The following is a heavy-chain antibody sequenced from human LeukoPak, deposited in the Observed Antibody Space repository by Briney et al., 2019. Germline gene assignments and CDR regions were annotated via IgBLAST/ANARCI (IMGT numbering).Heavy chain of an antibody. J-gene: IGHJ3*02. CDR3: ARDSAPTVRFAFDI. D-gene: IGHD4-11*01. Sequence: PGGSLRLSCAVSGFIFSDYYMTWIGQAPGKGLEWIAYISNSGNTIYYTDSVRGRFTISRENAKNSLYLQMNSLRAEDTAVYYCARDSAPTVRFAFDIWGQGTMVTVSS. CDR2: ISNSGNTI. CDR1: GFIFSDYY. V-gene: IGHV3-11*01.